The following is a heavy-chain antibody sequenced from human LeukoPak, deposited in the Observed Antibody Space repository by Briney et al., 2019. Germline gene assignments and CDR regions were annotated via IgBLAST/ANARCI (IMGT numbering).Heavy chain of an antibody. Sequence: SETLSLTCTVSGDSISSGDYYWGWIRQPPGKGLEWIGNIYDSGSTYYNASLQSRVTISIDTSKNQFSLRLSSVTAADTAMYYCAKSGGYGLIDYWGQGTLVTVSS. CDR2: IYDSGST. J-gene: IGHJ4*02. CDR3: AKSGGYGLIDY. V-gene: IGHV4-39*01. CDR1: GDSISSGDYY. D-gene: IGHD1-26*01.